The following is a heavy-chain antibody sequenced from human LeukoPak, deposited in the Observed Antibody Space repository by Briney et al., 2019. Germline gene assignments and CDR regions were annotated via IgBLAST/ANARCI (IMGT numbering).Heavy chain of an antibody. CDR3: ATLGLLRGAGFNLATHFDY. V-gene: IGHV4-39*01. Sequence: PSETLSLTCTVPGVSISNNYFYWAWIRQPPGKGLELIGYVHHTGSTFHNSSLKSRVTISADTSQNQFSLSLTSVTAADTAVYYCATLGLLRGAGFNLATHFDYWGQGTLVAVSS. J-gene: IGHJ4*02. D-gene: IGHD1-26*01. CDR2: VHHTGST. CDR1: GVSISNNYFY.